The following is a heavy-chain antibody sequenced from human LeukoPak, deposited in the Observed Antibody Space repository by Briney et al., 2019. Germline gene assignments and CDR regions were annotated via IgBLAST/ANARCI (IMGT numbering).Heavy chain of an antibody. V-gene: IGHV1-2*02. Sequence: ASVKVSCKASGYTFTGYYMHWVRQAPGQGLEWMGWINPNSGGTNYAQKFQGRVTMTRDTSISTAYMELSSLRSEDTAVYYCARAPIAAAGIGFDPWGQGTLVTVSS. CDR2: INPNSGGT. CDR1: GYTFTGYY. CDR3: ARAPIAAAGIGFDP. D-gene: IGHD6-13*01. J-gene: IGHJ5*02.